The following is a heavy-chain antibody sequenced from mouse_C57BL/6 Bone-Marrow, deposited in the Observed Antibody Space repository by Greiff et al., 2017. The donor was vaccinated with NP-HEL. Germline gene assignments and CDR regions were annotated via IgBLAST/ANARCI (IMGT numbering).Heavy chain of an antibody. CDR3: TRPPKAF. CDR2: IDPETGGT. V-gene: IGHV1-15*01. Sequence: LVESGAELVRPGASVTLSCKASGYTFTDYEMHWVKQTPVHGLEWIGAIDPETGGTAYNQKFKGKAILTADKSSSTAYMELRSLTSEDSAVYYCTRPPKAFWGQGTLVTVSA. CDR1: GYTFTDYE. J-gene: IGHJ3*01.